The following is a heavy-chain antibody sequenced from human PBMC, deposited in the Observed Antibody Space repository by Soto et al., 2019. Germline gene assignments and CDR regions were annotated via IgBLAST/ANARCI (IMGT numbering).Heavy chain of an antibody. CDR3: ATQAVTYGAFDY. J-gene: IGHJ4*02. V-gene: IGHV3-53*04. CDR2: IYIDGST. Sequence: EVQLVESGGGLVQPGGSLRLSCAASGFTVSSNYMSWVRQAPGKGLEWASVIYIDGSTYYADSVKGRFTISRHNSNNTLYLQLNSLRAEDTAVYYCATQAVTYGAFDYWGQGTLVTVSS. CDR1: GFTVSSNY. D-gene: IGHD4-17*01.